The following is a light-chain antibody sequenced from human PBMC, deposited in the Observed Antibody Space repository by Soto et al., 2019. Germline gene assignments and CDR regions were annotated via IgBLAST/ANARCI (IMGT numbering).Light chain of an antibody. J-gene: IGKJ1*01. V-gene: IGKV1-5*03. CDR1: QSISSW. Sequence: DIQMTQSPSTLSASVGDRATITCRASQSISSWLAWYQQKPGKAPRPLINKASSLESGVPSRFSGSGSGTEFTLTISSLQPHDFATYYCQQYNSYPWTFGQGTKVEIK. CDR3: QQYNSYPWT. CDR2: KAS.